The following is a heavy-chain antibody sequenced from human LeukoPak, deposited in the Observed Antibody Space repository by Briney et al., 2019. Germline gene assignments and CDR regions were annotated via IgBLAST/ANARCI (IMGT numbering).Heavy chain of an antibody. Sequence: GASVKVSCKASGYTFTGYYMHWVRQAPGQGLEWMGWINPNSGGTNYAQKFQGRVTMTRDTSISTAYMELSRLRSDDTAVYYCAREGSSWYGSFFDYWGQGTLVTVSS. CDR2: INPNSGGT. CDR3: AREGSSWYGSFFDY. V-gene: IGHV1-2*02. D-gene: IGHD6-13*01. CDR1: GYTFTGYY. J-gene: IGHJ4*02.